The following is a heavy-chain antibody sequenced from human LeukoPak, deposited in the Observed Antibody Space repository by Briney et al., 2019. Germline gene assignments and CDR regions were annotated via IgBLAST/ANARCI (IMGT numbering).Heavy chain of an antibody. CDR1: GFTFSDYA. Sequence: PGGSLRLSCSVSGFTFSDYAMHWVRQAPGKGLEYVSAITNNGGSTYYADSAKGRFSVSRDNSKNTVYLQLSSLRPDDTAVYYCVKGRIYRCYPSLHYWGQGTLVTVSS. CDR3: VKGRIYRCYPSLHY. CDR2: ITNNGGST. D-gene: IGHD2-2*01. V-gene: IGHV3-64D*06. J-gene: IGHJ4*02.